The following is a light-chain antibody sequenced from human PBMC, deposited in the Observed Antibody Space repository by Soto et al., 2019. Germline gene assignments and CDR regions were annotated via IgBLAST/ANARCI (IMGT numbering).Light chain of an antibody. CDR2: IND. Sequence: QSALTQPPSLSGTPGQRVTISCSGSSSNIAGNTVHWYQHLPGTAPKLLIYINDQRPSGVPDRFSGSKSGTSASLAINGLQAEDEAHYYCQSYDNSLSGSWVFGGGTKLTVL. J-gene: IGLJ3*02. CDR3: QSYDNSLSGSWV. CDR1: SSNIAGNT. V-gene: IGLV1-44*01.